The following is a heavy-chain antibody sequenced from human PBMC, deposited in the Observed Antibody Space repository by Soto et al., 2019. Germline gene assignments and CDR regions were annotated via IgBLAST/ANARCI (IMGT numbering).Heavy chain of an antibody. J-gene: IGHJ4*02. CDR3: AHTVPRGPHWETFHY. CDR2: IYRDDDK. CDR1: GFSLMTNGVG. D-gene: IGHD1-26*01. V-gene: IGHV2-5*02. Sequence: QITLKESGPTLVKPTQTLTLTCSVSGFSLMTNGVGVGWFRQPPGKALEWLALIYRDDDKRYRPSLKSRVTITKDSSENQVALTMTNMDPVDTGTYYCAHTVPRGPHWETFHYWGQGILVTVS.